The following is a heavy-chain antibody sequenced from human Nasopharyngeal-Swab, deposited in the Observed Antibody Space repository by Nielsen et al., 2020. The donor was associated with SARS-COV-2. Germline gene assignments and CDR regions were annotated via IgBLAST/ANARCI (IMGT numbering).Heavy chain of an antibody. D-gene: IGHD2/OR15-2a*01. CDR1: GFLFTDLA. V-gene: IGHV3-30*03. CDR2: ISYEGDRQ. Sequence: GFLFTDLAMHWVRQVPGKGLEWVAFISYEGDRQQYADSVKGRFTISRDDSKNTLYLEMSRLRAEDTAVYYCAREGKYIGEYYPLDYWGQGTLVTVSS. CDR3: AREGKYIGEYYPLDY. J-gene: IGHJ4*02.